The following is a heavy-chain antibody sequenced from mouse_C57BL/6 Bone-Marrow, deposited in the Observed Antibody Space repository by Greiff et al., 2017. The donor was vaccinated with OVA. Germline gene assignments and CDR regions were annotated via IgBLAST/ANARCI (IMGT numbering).Heavy chain of an antibody. CDR1: GFSLTSYG. CDR2: IWRGGST. D-gene: IGHD2-1*01. Sequence: QVQLQQSGPGLVQPSQSLSITCTVSGFSLTSYGVHWVRQSPGKGLEWLGVIWRGGSTDYNAAFMSRLSITKDNSKSQVFFKMNSLQADDTAIYYCAKVYYGNYKGAMDYWGQGTSVTVSS. V-gene: IGHV2-5*01. CDR3: AKVYYGNYKGAMDY. J-gene: IGHJ4*01.